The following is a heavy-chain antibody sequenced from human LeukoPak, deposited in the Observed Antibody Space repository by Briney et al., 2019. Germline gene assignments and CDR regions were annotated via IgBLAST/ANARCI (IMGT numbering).Heavy chain of an antibody. Sequence: PSETLSLTCAVSGDSISSPDYSWSWIRQPPGKGLEWTGYISHSGSTSYHPSLKSRVTISVDRSKNQFSLRLTSVTAADTAVYYCARERRDPTRYYGDYATYFDYWGQGTLVTVSS. CDR3: ARERRDPTRYYGDYATYFDY. D-gene: IGHD4-17*01. V-gene: IGHV4-30-2*01. CDR1: GDSISSPDYS. J-gene: IGHJ4*02. CDR2: ISHSGST.